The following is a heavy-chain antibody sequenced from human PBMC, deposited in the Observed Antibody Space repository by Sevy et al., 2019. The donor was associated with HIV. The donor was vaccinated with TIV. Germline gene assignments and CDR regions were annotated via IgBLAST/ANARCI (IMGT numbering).Heavy chain of an antibody. CDR1: GFTFSSYA. V-gene: IGHV3-64D*06. CDR3: VRIGAGLDPLRYFDWLFSG. Sequence: GGSLRLSCSASGFTFSSYAMHWVRQAPGKGLEYVSAISSNGGRTYYADSVKGRFTISRDNSKNTLYLQMSSLRAEDTAVYYCVRIGAGLDPLRYFDWLFSGWGQGTLVTVSS. D-gene: IGHD3-9*01. J-gene: IGHJ4*02. CDR2: ISSNGGRT.